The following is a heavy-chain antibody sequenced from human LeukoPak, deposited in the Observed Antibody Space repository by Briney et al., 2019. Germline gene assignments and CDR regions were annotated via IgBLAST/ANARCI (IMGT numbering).Heavy chain of an antibody. CDR2: TNNNNSTR. Sequence: GGSLRLSCAASGFTFSSYDMNWVRHAPGKGLEWVSYTNNNNSTRYYADSVKGRFTISRDNAKNSLYLQMNSLRAEDTAVYRCARDGGGDAEGVFDYWGRGTLVTVSS. CDR1: GFTFSSYD. V-gene: IGHV3-48*01. J-gene: IGHJ4*02. CDR3: ARDGGGDAEGVFDY. D-gene: IGHD2-21*01.